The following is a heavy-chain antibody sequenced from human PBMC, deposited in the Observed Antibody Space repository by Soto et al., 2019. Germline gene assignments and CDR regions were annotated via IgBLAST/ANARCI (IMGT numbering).Heavy chain of an antibody. J-gene: IGHJ6*02. CDR3: ARGSPEMATIREYYYYGMDV. Sequence: SVKVSCKASGGTFSSYAISWVRQAPGQGLEWMGGIIPIFGTANYAQKFQGRVTITADKSTSTAYMELSSLRSEDTAVYYCARGSPEMATIREYYYYGMDVWDQGTTVTVSS. V-gene: IGHV1-69*06. CDR2: IIPIFGTA. D-gene: IGHD5-12*01. CDR1: GGTFSSYA.